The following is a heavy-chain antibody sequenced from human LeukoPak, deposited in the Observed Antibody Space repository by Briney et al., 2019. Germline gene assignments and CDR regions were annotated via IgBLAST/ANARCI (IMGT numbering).Heavy chain of an antibody. CDR1: GGSISSYY. CDR3: ARGQSYYYGSGSYEGFDY. D-gene: IGHD3-10*01. V-gene: IGHV4-4*07. J-gene: IGHJ4*02. CDR2: IYTSGST. Sequence: SETLSLTCTVSGGSISSYYWSWIRQPAGKGPEWIGRIYTSGSTNYNPSLKSRVTMSVDTSKNQFSLKLSSVTAADTAVYYCARGQSYYYGSGSYEGFDYWGQGTLVTVSS.